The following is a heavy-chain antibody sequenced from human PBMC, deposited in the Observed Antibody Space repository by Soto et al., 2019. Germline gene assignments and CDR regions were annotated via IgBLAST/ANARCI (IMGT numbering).Heavy chain of an antibody. J-gene: IGHJ6*04. CDR1: GDSVSSNSAA. D-gene: IGHD3-10*01. CDR2: TYYRSKWYN. V-gene: IGHV6-1*01. CDR3: ARVIDYYGSGSLSPYYYCIMDV. Sequence: SQTLSLTCAISGDSVSSNSAAWNWIRQSPSRGLEWLGRTYYRSKWYNDYAVSVKSRITINPDTAKNQFSLQLNSVTPEDTAVYYCARVIDYYGSGSLSPYYYCIMDVWGKGSTVTVS.